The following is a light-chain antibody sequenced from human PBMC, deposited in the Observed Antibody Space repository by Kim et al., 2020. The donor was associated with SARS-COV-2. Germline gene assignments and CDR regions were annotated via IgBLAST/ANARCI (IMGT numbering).Light chain of an antibody. J-gene: IGKJ2*01. V-gene: IGKV1-5*03. CDR2: EAS. Sequence: SAAVGDRVTITCRASQSVRTWLAWYQQRPGKAPNLLIYEASTLESGVPSRFSGSGSGTEFTLTINSLQANDFGTYYCQHYKSYPYTFGQGTKLEI. CDR3: QHYKSYPYT. CDR1: QSVRTW.